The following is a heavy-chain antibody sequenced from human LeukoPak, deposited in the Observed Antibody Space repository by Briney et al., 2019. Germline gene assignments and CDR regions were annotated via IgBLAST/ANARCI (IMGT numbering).Heavy chain of an antibody. J-gene: IGHJ4*02. CDR2: IYSGGST. Sequence: PGGSLRLSCAASGFTVSSNYMSWVRQAPGKGPEWVSLIYSGGSTYYADSAKDRFFISRDNSKNTLYLQMNSLRAEDTAVYYCARARGSGWYYFDYWGQGTLVTVSS. D-gene: IGHD6-19*01. CDR1: GFTVSSNY. CDR3: ARARGSGWYYFDY. V-gene: IGHV3-66*01.